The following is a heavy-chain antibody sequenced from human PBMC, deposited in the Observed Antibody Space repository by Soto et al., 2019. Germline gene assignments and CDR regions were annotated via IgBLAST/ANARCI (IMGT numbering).Heavy chain of an antibody. D-gene: IGHD2-2*01. CDR1: GGSISSGGYS. Sequence: PSETLSLTCAVSGGSISSGGYSWSWIRQPPGKGLEWIGYIYHSGNTYYNPSLKSRVSISVDRSKNQFSLKLSSVTAADTAVYYCAREGDIVLVRRAFDIWGQGTMVTVSS. J-gene: IGHJ3*02. CDR3: AREGDIVLVRRAFDI. V-gene: IGHV4-30-2*01. CDR2: IYHSGNT.